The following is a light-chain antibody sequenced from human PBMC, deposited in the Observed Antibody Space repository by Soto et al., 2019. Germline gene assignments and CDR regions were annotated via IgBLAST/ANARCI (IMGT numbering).Light chain of an antibody. CDR1: KIGSKI. CDR3: QVWASTAEFFV. V-gene: IGLV3-21*02. CDR2: DAT. J-gene: IGLJ1*01. Sequence: SYELTQPPSVSVAPGQTAKITCGGDKIGSKIVHWYKQRPGQGPVAGVFDATDRASGVPDRISASKSGDTATLTISSVDAGDEADYYCQVWASTAEFFVSGSGTKVTVL.